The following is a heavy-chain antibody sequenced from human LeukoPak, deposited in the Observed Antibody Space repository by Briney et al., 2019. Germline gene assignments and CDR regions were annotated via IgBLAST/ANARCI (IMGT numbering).Heavy chain of an antibody. CDR1: GFTVSNSF. Sequence: GGSLRLSCAASGFTVSNSFMSWVRQAPGKGLEWVSVYSGGTTYYADSVKGRFTISRDNSKNTLYLQMNSLRAEDTALYYCARDDRIAAAGTFDYWGQGTRVTVSS. D-gene: IGHD6-13*01. CDR3: ARDDRIAAAGTFDY. CDR2: YSGGTT. J-gene: IGHJ4*02. V-gene: IGHV3-53*01.